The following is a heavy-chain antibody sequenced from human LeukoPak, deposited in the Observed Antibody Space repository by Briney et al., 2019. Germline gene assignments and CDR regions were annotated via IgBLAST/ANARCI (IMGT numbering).Heavy chain of an antibody. J-gene: IGHJ4*02. CDR2: ISSNGGST. V-gene: IGHV3-64*01. CDR3: ARDGYSGYAVMDY. D-gene: IGHD5-12*01. Sequence: GGSLRLSCAASGFTFSSYAMHWVRQAPGKRLEYVSAISSNGGSTYYANSVKGRFTISRDNSKNTLYLQIGSLRAEDMAVYYCARDGYSGYAVMDYWGQGTLVTVSS. CDR1: GFTFSSYA.